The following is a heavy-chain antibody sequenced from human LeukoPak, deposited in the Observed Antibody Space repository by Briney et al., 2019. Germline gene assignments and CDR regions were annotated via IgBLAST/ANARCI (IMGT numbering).Heavy chain of an antibody. CDR2: INGSGGST. J-gene: IGHJ4*02. D-gene: IGHD3-10*01. CDR3: AISRLYGSGSSCPDY. Sequence: GGSLRLSCAASGFTFRTYDMSWVRQAPGKGLEWVSAINGSGGSTDYTDSVKGRLTISRENSKNTLYLQIDSLRVEGTGVYCLAISRLYGSGSSCPDYWGEGALVTLSS. V-gene: IGHV3-23*01. CDR1: GFTFRTYD.